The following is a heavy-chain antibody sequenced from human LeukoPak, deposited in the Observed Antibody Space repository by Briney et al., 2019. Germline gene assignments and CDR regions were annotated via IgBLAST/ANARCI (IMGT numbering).Heavy chain of an antibody. CDR3: ARGSDGYRFDP. V-gene: IGHV4-59*01. CDR2: IYNIETT. CDR1: GGSMTNYH. Sequence: SETLSLTCTVSGGSMTNYHWTWIRQSPGKAPEYIGYIYNIETTNYNPSLKSRVTVSVDMSKKQFSLRLKSVTTADTAVYYCARGSDGYRFDPWGQGILATVSS. D-gene: IGHD5-18*01. J-gene: IGHJ5*02.